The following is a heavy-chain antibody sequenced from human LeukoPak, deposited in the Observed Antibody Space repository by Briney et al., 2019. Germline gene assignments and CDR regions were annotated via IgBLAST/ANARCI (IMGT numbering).Heavy chain of an antibody. Sequence: GGSLRLSCAASGFTFRSYGMSWVRQAPGKGLEWVSAISGSGGSTYYTDSVEGRFTISRANSKNTLYLQMNSLRAEDTAVYYCAKHAAAAGSDYWGQGTLVTVSS. J-gene: IGHJ4*02. CDR2: ISGSGGST. CDR3: AKHAAAAGSDY. CDR1: GFTFRSYG. D-gene: IGHD6-13*01. V-gene: IGHV3-23*01.